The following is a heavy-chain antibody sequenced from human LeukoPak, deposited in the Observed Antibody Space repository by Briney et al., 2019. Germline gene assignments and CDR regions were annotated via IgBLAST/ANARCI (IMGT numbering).Heavy chain of an antibody. D-gene: IGHD1-26*01. CDR1: GGSISSHY. V-gene: IGHV4-59*11. CDR3: ARDIVGAQGRYYYYYMDV. J-gene: IGHJ6*03. CDR2: IFYNGST. Sequence: SETLSLTCTVSGGSISSHYWSWIRQPPGKGLEWIGYIFYNGSTNYNPSLKSRVTISVDTSKNQFSLKLSSVTAADTAVHYCARDIVGAQGRYYYYYMDVWGKGTTVTVSS.